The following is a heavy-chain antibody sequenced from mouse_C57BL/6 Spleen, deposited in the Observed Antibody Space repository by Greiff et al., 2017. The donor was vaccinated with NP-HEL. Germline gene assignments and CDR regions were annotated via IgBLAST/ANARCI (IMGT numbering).Heavy chain of an antibody. V-gene: IGHV1-53*01. J-gene: IGHJ4*01. Sequence: VQLQQSGTELVKPGASVKLSCKASGYTFTSYWMHWVKQRPGQGLEWIGNINPSNGGTNYNEKFKSKATLTVDKSSSTAYMQLSSLTSEDSAVYYCSMITTAYYYAMDYWGQGTSVTVSS. CDR3: SMITTAYYYAMDY. CDR2: INPSNGGT. D-gene: IGHD2-4*01. CDR1: GYTFTSYW.